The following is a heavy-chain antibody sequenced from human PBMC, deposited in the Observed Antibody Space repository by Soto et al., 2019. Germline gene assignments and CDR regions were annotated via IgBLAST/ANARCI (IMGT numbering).Heavy chain of an antibody. V-gene: IGHV4-39*01. CDR2: IYYSGST. Sequence: QLQLQESGPGLVKPSETLSLTCTVSGGSISSSSYYWGWIRQPPGKGLEWIGSIYYSGSTYYNPSLKSRVTIAIDTSKNQFSLKLSSVTAADTAVYYCSSTPSQQLVSAYWGQGTLVTVSS. D-gene: IGHD6-13*01. J-gene: IGHJ4*02. CDR1: GGSISSSSYY. CDR3: SSTPSQQLVSAY.